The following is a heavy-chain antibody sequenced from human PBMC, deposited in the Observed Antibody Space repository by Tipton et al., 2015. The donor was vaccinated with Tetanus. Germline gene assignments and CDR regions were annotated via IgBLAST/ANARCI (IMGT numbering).Heavy chain of an antibody. J-gene: IGHJ4*02. CDR1: GGSISSGGYY. V-gene: IGHV4-31*03. D-gene: IGHD3-10*01. Sequence: TLSLTCTVSGGSISSGGYYWSWIRQHPGKGLEWIGYIYYSGSTYYNPSLKSRVTISVDTSKNQFSLKLSSVTAADTAVYYCARGTMVRGVTSFDYWGQGTLVTVSS. CDR2: IYYSGST. CDR3: ARGTMVRGVTSFDY.